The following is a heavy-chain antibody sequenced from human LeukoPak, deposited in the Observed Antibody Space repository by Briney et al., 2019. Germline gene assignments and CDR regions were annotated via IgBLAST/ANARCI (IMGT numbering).Heavy chain of an antibody. D-gene: IGHD3-22*01. CDR3: ARVKTMIVVVTLFDY. CDR2: INPNSGGT. J-gene: IGHJ4*02. V-gene: IGHV1-2*02. Sequence: ASVKVSCKASGYTFTSYYMHWVRQAPGQGLEWMGWINPNSGGTNYAQKFQGRVTMTRDTSISTAFMEMTRLRSDDTAVYYCARVKTMIVVVTLFDYWGQGTLVTVSS. CDR1: GYTFTSYY.